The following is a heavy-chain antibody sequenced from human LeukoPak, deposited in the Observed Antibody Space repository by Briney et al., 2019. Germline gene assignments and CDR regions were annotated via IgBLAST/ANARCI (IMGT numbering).Heavy chain of an antibody. J-gene: IGHJ4*02. V-gene: IGHV4-30-2*01. D-gene: IGHD6-13*01. Sequence: SETLSLTCTVSGGSISSGGYYWSWIRQPPGKGLEWIGYIYHRGSTYYNPSLKSRVTISVDRSKNQFSLKLSSVTAADTAVYYCARSFPIAAAGTPVGIDYWGQGTLVTVSS. CDR3: ARSFPIAAAGTPVGIDY. CDR2: IYHRGST. CDR1: GGSISSGGYY.